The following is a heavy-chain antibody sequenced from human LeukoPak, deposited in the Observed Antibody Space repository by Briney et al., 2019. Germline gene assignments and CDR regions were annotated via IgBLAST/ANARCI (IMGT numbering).Heavy chain of an antibody. J-gene: IGHJ4*02. CDR1: GFTFSDHY. V-gene: IGHV3-72*01. CDR3: AREGKSGIGFGDYAGYFDY. D-gene: IGHD4-17*01. Sequence: GGSLRLSCAASGFTFSDHYMDWVRQAPGKGLEWVGRTRNKANSYTTEYAASVKGRFTISRDDSKNSLYLQMNSLKTEDTAVYYCAREGKSGIGFGDYAGYFDYWGQGTLVTVSS. CDR2: TRNKANSYTT.